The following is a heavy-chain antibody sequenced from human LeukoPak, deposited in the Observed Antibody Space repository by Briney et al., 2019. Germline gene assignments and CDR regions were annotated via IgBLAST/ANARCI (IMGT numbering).Heavy chain of an antibody. Sequence: ASVKVSCKTSGYTFTSYGITWVRQAPGQGLEWMGWISAYNGNTNYAQKLQGRVTMTTDTSTSTAYMELRSLRSDDTAVYYCARCAARNDFWSGYWDYYMDVWGKGTTVTVSS. CDR2: ISAYNGNT. D-gene: IGHD3-3*01. J-gene: IGHJ6*03. V-gene: IGHV1-18*01. CDR1: GYTFTSYG. CDR3: ARCAARNDFWSGYWDYYMDV.